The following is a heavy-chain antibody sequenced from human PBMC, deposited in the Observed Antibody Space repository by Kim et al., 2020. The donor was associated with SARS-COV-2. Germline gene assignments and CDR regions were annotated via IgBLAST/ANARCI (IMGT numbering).Heavy chain of an antibody. V-gene: IGHV3-21*01. Sequence: YADSVKGRFTISRDNAKNSLYLQMNSLRAEDTAVYYCARSGYSSGWVSDYWGQGTLVTVSS. D-gene: IGHD6-19*01. J-gene: IGHJ4*02. CDR3: ARSGYSSGWVSDY.